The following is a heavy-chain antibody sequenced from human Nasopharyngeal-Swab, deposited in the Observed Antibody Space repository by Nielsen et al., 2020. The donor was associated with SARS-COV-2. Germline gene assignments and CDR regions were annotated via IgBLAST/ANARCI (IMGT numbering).Heavy chain of an antibody. CDR3: ARVHCSSTSCYRYYGMDV. D-gene: IGHD2-2*01. CDR1: GGSISSGGYS. V-gene: IGHV4-30-4*07. Sequence: SETLSLTCAVSGGSISSGGYSWSWIRQPPGKGLEWIGYIYYSGSTYYNPSLKSRVTISVDTSKNQFSLKLSSVTAADTAVYYCARVHCSSTSCYRYYGMDVWGQGTTVTVSS. J-gene: IGHJ6*02. CDR2: IYYSGST.